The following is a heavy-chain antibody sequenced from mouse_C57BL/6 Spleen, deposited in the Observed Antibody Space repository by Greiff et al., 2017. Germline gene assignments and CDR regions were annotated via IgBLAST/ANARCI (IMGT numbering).Heavy chain of an antibody. Sequence: EVQLQESGPELVKPGASVKMSCKASGYTFTDYNMHWVKQSHGKSLEWIGYINPNNGGTSYNQKFKGKATLTVNKSSSTAYMELRSLTSEDSAVYYCARDTTDDFDYWGQGTTLTVSS. CDR3: ARDTTDDFDY. CDR2: INPNNGGT. J-gene: IGHJ2*01. V-gene: IGHV1-22*01. D-gene: IGHD1-1*01. CDR1: GYTFTDYN.